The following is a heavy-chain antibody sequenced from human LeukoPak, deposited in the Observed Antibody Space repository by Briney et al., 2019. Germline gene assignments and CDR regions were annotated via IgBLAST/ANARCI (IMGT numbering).Heavy chain of an antibody. CDR2: INWNGGST. J-gene: IGHJ4*02. V-gene: IGHV3-20*04. CDR3: ARGTLKAAATDFDY. CDR1: GLTFRSHA. Sequence: GGSLRLSCAASGLTFRSHAMSWVRQAPGKGLEWVSGINWNGGSTGYADSVKGRFTISRDNAKNSLYLQMNSLRAEDTALYYCARGTLKAAATDFDYWGQGTLVTVSS. D-gene: IGHD6-13*01.